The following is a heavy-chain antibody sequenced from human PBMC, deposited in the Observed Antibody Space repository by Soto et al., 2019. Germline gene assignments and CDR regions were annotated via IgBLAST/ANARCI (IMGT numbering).Heavy chain of an antibody. J-gene: IGHJ4*02. Sequence: QVQLVQSGAEVKKPGASVKVSCKPSGYTFTSYGITWVRQAPGQGLEWMGWISAYNGNTNYAQKFQRRVTRNTDTSTSTAYMELRSLGPDDTAVYYCASGWCGEFVYQFDYWGQGTLVTVSS. CDR3: ASGWCGEFVYQFDY. CDR1: GYTFTSYG. CDR2: ISAYNGNT. V-gene: IGHV1-18*01. D-gene: IGHD3-10*01.